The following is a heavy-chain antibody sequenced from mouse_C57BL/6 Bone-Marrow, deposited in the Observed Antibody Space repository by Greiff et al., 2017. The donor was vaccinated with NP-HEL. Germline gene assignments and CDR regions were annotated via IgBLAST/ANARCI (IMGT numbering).Heavy chain of an antibody. Sequence: EVQLQQSGPVLVKPGASVKMSCKASGYTFTDYYMNWVKQSHGKSLEWIGVINPYNGGTSYNQKFKGKATLTVDKSSSTAYMELNSLTSEDSAVYYCARLLRSPAWFAYWGQGTLVTVSA. J-gene: IGHJ3*01. CDR3: ARLLRSPAWFAY. D-gene: IGHD1-1*01. V-gene: IGHV1-19*01. CDR2: INPYNGGT. CDR1: GYTFTDYY.